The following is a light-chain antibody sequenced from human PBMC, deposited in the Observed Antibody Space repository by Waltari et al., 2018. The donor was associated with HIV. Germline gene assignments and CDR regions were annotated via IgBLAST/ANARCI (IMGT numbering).Light chain of an antibody. V-gene: IGKV4-1*01. Sequence: DIVLTQSPDSMAVSLGERATVNCTSSQTVLYSSDNRDYLAWYHVRPGQPPQLLSYWASSRPSGVPDRFSGSGSGTHFTLTISGLQAEDVAIYYCQQYDTTPQSFGQGTRLVI. CDR2: WAS. J-gene: IGKJ2*03. CDR3: QQYDTTPQS. CDR1: QTVLYSSDNRDY.